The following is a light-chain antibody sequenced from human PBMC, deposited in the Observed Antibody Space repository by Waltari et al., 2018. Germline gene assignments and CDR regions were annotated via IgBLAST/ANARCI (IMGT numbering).Light chain of an antibody. CDR1: QGISTY. CDR2: SAS. CDR3: QQYYSYPRT. V-gene: IGKV1-8*01. Sequence: AIRMTQSPSSLTASTGDRVTITCRASQGISTYLAWYQQKPGEAPKPLMYSASTLQSGVPSRFSGSGSGTDFTLTISCLQSEDFATYYCQQYYSYPRTFGPGTKVEV. J-gene: IGKJ1*01.